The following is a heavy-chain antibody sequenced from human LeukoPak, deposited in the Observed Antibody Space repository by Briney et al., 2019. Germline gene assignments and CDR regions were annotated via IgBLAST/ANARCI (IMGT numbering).Heavy chain of an antibody. D-gene: IGHD4-17*01. CDR3: ARPSDYADFQD. J-gene: IGHJ1*01. V-gene: IGHV4-4*07. CDR1: GGSIFSYY. CDR2: IYPNGRT. Sequence: SETLSLTCSVSGGSIFSYYWTWIRQPAGKGLEWIGRIYPNGRTQYNPSLQSRVTIGLDNPKKQFSLKLTSVTAADTAVYYCARPSDYADFQDWGQGTLVTVSS.